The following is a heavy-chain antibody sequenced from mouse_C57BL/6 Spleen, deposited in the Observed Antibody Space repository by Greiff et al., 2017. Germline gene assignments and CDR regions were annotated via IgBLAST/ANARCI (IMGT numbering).Heavy chain of an antibody. J-gene: IGHJ3*01. CDR3: ARDYGSSYRGFAY. CDR1: GYAFSSSW. V-gene: IGHV1-82*01. CDR2: IYPGDGDT. Sequence: VKLQESGPELVKPGASVKISCKASGYAFSSSWMNWVKQRPGKGLEWIGRIYPGDGDTNYNGKFKGKATLTADKSSSTAYMQLSSLTSEDSAVYFCARDYGSSYRGFAYWGQGTLVTVSA. D-gene: IGHD1-1*01.